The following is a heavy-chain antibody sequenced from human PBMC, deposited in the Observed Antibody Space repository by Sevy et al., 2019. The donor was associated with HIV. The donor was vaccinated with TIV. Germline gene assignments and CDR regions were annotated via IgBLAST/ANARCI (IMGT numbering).Heavy chain of an antibody. J-gene: IGHJ4*02. V-gene: IGHV3-30-3*01. CDR3: ARDYDSSGYSPAGVDY. CDR2: ISYDGSNK. Sequence: GGSLRLSCAASGFTFSSYAMHWVRQAPGKGLEWVAVISYDGSNKYYADSVKGRFTISRDNSKNTLYLQMNSLGAEDTAVYYCARDYDSSGYSPAGVDYWGQGTLVTVSS. CDR1: GFTFSSYA. D-gene: IGHD3-22*01.